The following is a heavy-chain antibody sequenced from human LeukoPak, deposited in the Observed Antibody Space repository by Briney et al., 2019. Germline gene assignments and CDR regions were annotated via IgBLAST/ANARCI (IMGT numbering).Heavy chain of an antibody. Sequence: SETRSLTCTVSGGSISSSSYYWGWIRQPPGKGLEWIGSIYYSGSTYYNPSLKSRVAISVDTSKNQFSLKLSSVTAADTAVYYCARSKYGYYDSSGYLAYWGQGTLVTVSS. J-gene: IGHJ4*02. D-gene: IGHD3-22*01. CDR3: ARSKYGYYDSSGYLAY. CDR2: IYYSGST. CDR1: GGSISSSSYY. V-gene: IGHV4-39*01.